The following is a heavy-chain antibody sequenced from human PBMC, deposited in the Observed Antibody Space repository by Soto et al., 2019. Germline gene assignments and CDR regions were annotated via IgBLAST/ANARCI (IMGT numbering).Heavy chain of an antibody. CDR2: ISYDGSNK. J-gene: IGHJ6*02. D-gene: IGHD3-10*01. Sequence: QVQLVESGGGVVQPGRSLRLSCAASGFTFSSYGMHWVRQAPGKGLEWVAVISYDGSNKYYADSVKGRFTISRDNSKNTLYLQMNSLRDEDTAVYYCAKEMLRWDGSGRRSEGGMDVWGQGTTVTVSS. V-gene: IGHV3-30*18. CDR3: AKEMLRWDGSGRRSEGGMDV. CDR1: GFTFSSYG.